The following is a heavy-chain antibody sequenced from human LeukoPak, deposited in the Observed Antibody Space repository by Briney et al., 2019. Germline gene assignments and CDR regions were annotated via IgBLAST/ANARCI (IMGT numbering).Heavy chain of an antibody. Sequence: ASVKVSCKASGYTFTSYYMHWVRQAPGQGLEWMGIINPSGGSASYAQKFQGRVTTTRDTSTSTVYMELSSLRSEDTAVYYCARASEAPSEAGGWLIFVYWGQGTLVTVSS. J-gene: IGHJ4*02. CDR1: GYTFTSYY. V-gene: IGHV1-46*01. CDR3: ARASEAPSEAGGWLIFVY. CDR2: INPSGGSA. D-gene: IGHD2-15*01.